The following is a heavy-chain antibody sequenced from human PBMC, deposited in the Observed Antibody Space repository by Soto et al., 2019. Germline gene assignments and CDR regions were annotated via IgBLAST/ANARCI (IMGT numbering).Heavy chain of an antibody. CDR2: IKSDGSDT. V-gene: IGHV3-74*03. CDR3: ARAAPFTYGGNSCFGC. Sequence: GGSLRLSCVASGFTFSSDWMHWVRKAPGKGLVWVAHIKSDGSDTKYADSVKGRFTISRDNAKNSVYLQMNSLRPEDTAEYYCARAAPFTYGGNSCFGCRGRRTLVSVSS. D-gene: IGHD4-17*01. CDR1: GFTFSSDW. J-gene: IGHJ4*02.